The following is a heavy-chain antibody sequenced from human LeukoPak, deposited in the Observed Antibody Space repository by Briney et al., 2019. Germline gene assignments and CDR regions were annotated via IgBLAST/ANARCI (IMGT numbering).Heavy chain of an antibody. Sequence: PGASLRLSCAASGFTFTTCNVNWVRQAPGKGLEWVSYISSSSRDIYYADSVKGRFTISRDNAKNSLYLQMNSLRVEDKAVYYCARDPLTPYDYYMDIWGKGTTVTVSS. J-gene: IGHJ6*03. CDR2: ISSSSRDI. CDR1: GFTFTTCN. D-gene: IGHD3-9*01. CDR3: ARDPLTPYDYYMDI. V-gene: IGHV3-21*05.